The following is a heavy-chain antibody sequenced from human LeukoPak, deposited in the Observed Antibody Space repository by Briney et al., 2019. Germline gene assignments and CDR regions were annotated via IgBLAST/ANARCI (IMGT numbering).Heavy chain of an antibody. J-gene: IGHJ4*02. Sequence: SETLSLTCAVYGGSFSGYYWSWIRQPPGKGLEWIGEINHSGSTNYNPSLKSRVTIPVDTSKNQFSLKLSSVTAADTAVYYCAREEYSSGWYSVLDYWGQGTLVTVSS. CDR1: GGSFSGYY. CDR3: AREEYSSGWYSVLDY. D-gene: IGHD6-19*01. CDR2: INHSGST. V-gene: IGHV4-34*01.